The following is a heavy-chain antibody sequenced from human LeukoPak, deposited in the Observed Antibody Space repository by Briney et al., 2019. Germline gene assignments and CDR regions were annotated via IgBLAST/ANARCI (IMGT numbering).Heavy chain of an antibody. CDR3: ARHYGQYSSSWPPHYYYGMDV. CDR2: IYYSGST. D-gene: IGHD6-13*01. J-gene: IGHJ6*02. CDR1: GGSISSYY. V-gene: IGHV4-59*08. Sequence: SETLSLTCTVSGGSISSYYWSWIRQPPGKGLEWVGHIYYSGSTNYNPSLKSRVTISVDTSKNQFSLKLSSVTAADTAVYYCARHYGQYSSSWPPHYYYGMDVWGQGTTVTVSS.